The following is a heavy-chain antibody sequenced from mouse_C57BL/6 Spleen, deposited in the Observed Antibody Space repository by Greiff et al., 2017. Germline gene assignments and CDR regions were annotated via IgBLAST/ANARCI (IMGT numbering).Heavy chain of an antibody. CDR2: IWTGGGT. V-gene: IGHV2-9-1*01. D-gene: IGHD2-1*01. Sequence: VKLMESGPGLVAPSQSLSITCTVSGFSLTSYAISWVRQPPGQGLEWLGVIWTGGGTNYNSALISRPSISKDNSKSQVFLKMNSLQTDNTARYYCARCAYGNSGCDYWGQGTTLTVSS. CDR1: GFSLTSYA. CDR3: ARCAYGNSGCDY. J-gene: IGHJ2*01.